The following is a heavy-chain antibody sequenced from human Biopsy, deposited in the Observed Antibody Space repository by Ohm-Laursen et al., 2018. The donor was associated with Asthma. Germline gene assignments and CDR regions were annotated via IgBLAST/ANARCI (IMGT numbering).Heavy chain of an antibody. D-gene: IGHD3-22*01. CDR1: GDSITSGGCC. CDR3: ARIPRRSGSYFVDY. CDR2: IHHSGTS. J-gene: IGHJ4*02. Sequence: SDTLSLTWTVSGDSITSGGCCWNWIRQHPGKGLEWFGYIHHSGTSYFNPSLKSRVSFSRDTSKIQFSLRLGSVTAADTAMYYCARIPRRSGSYFVDYWGQGTLVTVSS. V-gene: IGHV4-31*02.